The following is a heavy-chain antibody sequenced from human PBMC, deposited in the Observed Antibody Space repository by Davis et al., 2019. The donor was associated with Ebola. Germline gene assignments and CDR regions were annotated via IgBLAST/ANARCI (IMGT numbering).Heavy chain of an antibody. D-gene: IGHD3-10*01. CDR1: GGTFSSYA. CDR3: ARVVTMVRGVIYYYYGMDV. V-gene: IGHV1-69*04. J-gene: IGHJ6*02. Sequence: SVKVSCKASGGTFSSYAISWVRQAPGQGLEWMGRIIPILGIANYAQKFQGRVTITADKSTSTAYMELSSLRSEDTAVYYCARVVTMVRGVIYYYYGMDVWGQETTVTVSS. CDR2: IIPILGIA.